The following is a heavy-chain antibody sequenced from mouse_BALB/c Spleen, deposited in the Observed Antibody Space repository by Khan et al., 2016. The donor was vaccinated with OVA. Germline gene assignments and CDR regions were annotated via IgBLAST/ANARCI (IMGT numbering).Heavy chain of an antibody. Sequence: EVQLQESGPGLVKPSQSLSLTCTVTGYSITSDYAWNWIRQFPGNKLEWMGYISYSGSTTYNPSLKGRISITRDKSKDQFFLQLKSVTSEDPATYVCASELGRYYALDYWGPGTSVTVSS. V-gene: IGHV3-2*02. CDR3: ASELGRYYALDY. J-gene: IGHJ4*01. CDR1: GYSITSDYA. CDR2: ISYSGST. D-gene: IGHD4-1*01.